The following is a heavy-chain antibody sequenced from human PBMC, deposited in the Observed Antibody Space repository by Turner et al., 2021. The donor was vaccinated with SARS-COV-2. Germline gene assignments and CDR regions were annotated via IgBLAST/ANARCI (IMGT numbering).Heavy chain of an antibody. D-gene: IGHD6-13*01. V-gene: IGHV3-21*01. Sequence: EVRLVESGVGLVKPGGSRRLSCAASGLTLSSYSLNWVRQAPGKGLEWVSSISSSSSYIYYADSVKGRFTISRDNAKNSLYLQMNSLRAEDTAVYYCASIAAADPKYYHYYGMDVWGQGTTVTVSS. CDR1: GLTLSSYS. CDR3: ASIAAADPKYYHYYGMDV. J-gene: IGHJ6*02. CDR2: ISSSSSYI.